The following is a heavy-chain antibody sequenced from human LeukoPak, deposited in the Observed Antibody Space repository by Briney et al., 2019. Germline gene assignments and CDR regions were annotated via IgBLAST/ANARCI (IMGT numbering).Heavy chain of an antibody. D-gene: IGHD5-12*01. J-gene: IGHJ4*02. CDR1: GFTFSSYA. CDR3: AKDLYQRRGYDPFFDY. Sequence: PGGSLRLSCAASGFTFSSYAMSWVRQAPGKGLEWVSAISGSGGSTYYADSVKGRFTTSRDNSKNTLYLQMNSLRPEDTAVYYCAKDLYQRRGYDPFFDYWGQGTLVTVSS. V-gene: IGHV3-23*01. CDR2: ISGSGGST.